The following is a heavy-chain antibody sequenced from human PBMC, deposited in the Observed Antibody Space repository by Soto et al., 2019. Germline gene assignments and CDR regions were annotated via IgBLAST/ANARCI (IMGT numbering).Heavy chain of an antibody. Sequence: QVQLVQSGAEVKKPGASVKVSCKASGYTFTSYGISWVRQAPGQGLEWMGWISAYNGNTNYAQKLQGRVTMTTDTSKSTAYMELRRLRSDETAVYYCARDILSGNYYYYYMDVWGKGTTVTVSS. D-gene: IGHD3-9*01. CDR3: ARDILSGNYYYYYMDV. V-gene: IGHV1-18*01. J-gene: IGHJ6*03. CDR1: GYTFTSYG. CDR2: ISAYNGNT.